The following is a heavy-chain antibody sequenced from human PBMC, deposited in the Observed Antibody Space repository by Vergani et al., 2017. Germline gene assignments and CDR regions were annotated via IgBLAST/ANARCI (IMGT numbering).Heavy chain of an antibody. V-gene: IGHV3-53*01. Sequence: EVQLVESGGGLIQPGGSLRLSCAASGFTVSSNYMSWVRQAPGKGLEWVSVIYSGGSTYYADSVKGRFTISRDNSKNTLYLQMNSLRAEETAVYYCARALAAAADYYYGMDGWGQGTTVTVCS. D-gene: IGHD6-13*01. J-gene: IGHJ6*02. CDR1: GFTVSSNY. CDR3: ARALAAAADYYYGMDG. CDR2: IYSGGST.